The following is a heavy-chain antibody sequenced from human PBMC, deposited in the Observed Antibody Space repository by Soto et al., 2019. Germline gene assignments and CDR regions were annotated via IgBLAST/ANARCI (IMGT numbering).Heavy chain of an antibody. V-gene: IGHV3-21*01. CDR1: GFTLSIYR. J-gene: IGHJ5*02. Sequence: PGGSLRLSCAASGFTLSIYRMNWVRQAPGKGLEWVSSISSSGTYIYYADSVKGRFTISRDNAKNSLYLQMNSLRAEDTALYYGASVPTWSAYTFEAWGQGTLVSVSS. CDR3: ASVPTWSAYTFEA. CDR2: ISSSGTYI. D-gene: IGHD2-2*02.